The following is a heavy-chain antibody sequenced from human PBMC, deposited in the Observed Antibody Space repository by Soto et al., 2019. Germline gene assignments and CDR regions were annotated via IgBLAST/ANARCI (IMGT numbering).Heavy chain of an antibody. CDR2: ISAYNGNT. CDR1: GYTFTSYG. J-gene: IGHJ6*02. CDR3: ARDTVVVVVAATLPYYGMAV. V-gene: IGHV1-18*01. Sequence: QVQLVQSGAEVKKPGASVKVSCKASGYTFTSYGISWVRQAPGQGLEWMGWISAYNGNTNYAQKLQGRVTMTTDTSTCTAYMELRSLRSDDTAVYYCARDTVVVVVAATLPYYGMAVWGQGTTVTVSS. D-gene: IGHD2-15*01.